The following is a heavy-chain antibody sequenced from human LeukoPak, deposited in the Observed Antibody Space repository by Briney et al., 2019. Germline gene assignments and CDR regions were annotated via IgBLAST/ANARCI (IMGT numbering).Heavy chain of an antibody. J-gene: IGHJ2*01. Sequence: QPGRSLRLSCAASGFSFSSYGMSWVRQAPGKGLEWVSAITISGDDTRLADSVKGRFTISRDNSKNTLYLQMNSLRVEDTAIYYCAKDKTNWYFDLWGRGTLVTVSS. CDR3: AKDKTNWYFDL. V-gene: IGHV3-23*01. CDR1: GFSFSSYG. CDR2: ITISGDDT.